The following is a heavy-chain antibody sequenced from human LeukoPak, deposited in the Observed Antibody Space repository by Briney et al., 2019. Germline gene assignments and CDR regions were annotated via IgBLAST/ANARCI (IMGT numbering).Heavy chain of an antibody. CDR1: ADSITSYF. J-gene: IGHJ2*01. CDR3: AKRVADRWGFDL. V-gene: IGHV4-59*01. D-gene: IGHD6-19*01. CDR2: IYYSGST. Sequence: SETLSLSCAVSADSITSYFWSWVRQPPGKGLEWIGYIYYSGSTIYNPSLMSRGTISLDTSKNHFSQNQSSVTAAETAEYYCAKRVADRWGFDLWGRGTLVTVSS.